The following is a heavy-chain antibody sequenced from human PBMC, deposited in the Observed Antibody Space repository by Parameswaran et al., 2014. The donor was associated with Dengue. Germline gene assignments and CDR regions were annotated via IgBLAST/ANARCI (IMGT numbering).Heavy chain of an antibody. V-gene: IGHV4-34*01. CDR3: ARVIYRRYSYGYSGLYGMDV. D-gene: IGHD5-18*01. CDR2: INHSGST. J-gene: IGHJ6*02. Sequence: RWIRQPPGKGLEWIGEINHSGSTNYNPSLKSRVTISVDTSKNQFSLKLSSVTAADTAVYYCARVIYRRYSYGYSGLYGMDVWGQGTTVTVSS.